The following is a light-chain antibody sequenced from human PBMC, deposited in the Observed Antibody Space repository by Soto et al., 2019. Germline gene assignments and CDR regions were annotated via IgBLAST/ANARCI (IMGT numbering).Light chain of an antibody. CDR1: QSVSNSH. J-gene: IGKJ1*01. Sequence: EIVLTQSPATLSLAPGERATLSCRASQSVSNSHVAWYQQRRGLPPRLLIYGASNRATGIPDRFSGSGSGTDFTLTISSLQPEDVATYYCQKYNSARWTFGQGTKVDIK. CDR2: GAS. V-gene: IGKV3-20*01. CDR3: QKYNSARWT.